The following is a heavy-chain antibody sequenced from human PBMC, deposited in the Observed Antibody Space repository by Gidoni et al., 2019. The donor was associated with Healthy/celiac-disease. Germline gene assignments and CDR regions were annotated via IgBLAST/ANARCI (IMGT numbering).Heavy chain of an antibody. CDR3: AKDPLMITFGGVIVITDPH. CDR2: ISYDGSNK. J-gene: IGHJ4*02. V-gene: IGHV3-30*18. D-gene: IGHD3-16*02. Sequence: QVQLVESGGGVVQPGRSLRLSCAASGFTFSSYGMHWVRQAPGKGLEWVAVISYDGSNKYYADSVKGRFTISRDNSKNTLYLQMNSLRAEDTAVYYCAKDPLMITFGGVIVITDPHWGQGTLVTVSS. CDR1: GFTFSSYG.